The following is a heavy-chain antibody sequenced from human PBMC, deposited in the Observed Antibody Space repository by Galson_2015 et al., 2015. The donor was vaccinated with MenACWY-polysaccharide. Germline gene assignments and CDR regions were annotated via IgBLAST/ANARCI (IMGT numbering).Heavy chain of an antibody. CDR3: AKEGMTTVTTRYYYYYMYD. D-gene: IGHD4-11*01. V-gene: IGHV3-9*01. CDR1: GFTFDDYA. Sequence: SLRLSCAASGFTFDDYAMHWVRQAPGKGLEWVSGISWNSGSIGYADSVKGRFTISRDNAKNSLYLQMNSLRAEDTALYYCAKEGMTTVTTRYYYYYMYDWGKGTTVTVSS. J-gene: IGHJ6*03. CDR2: ISWNSGSI.